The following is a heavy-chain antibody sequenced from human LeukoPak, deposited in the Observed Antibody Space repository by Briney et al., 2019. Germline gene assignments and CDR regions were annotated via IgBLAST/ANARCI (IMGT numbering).Heavy chain of an antibody. Sequence: PGGSLRLSCAASGFTFTRYAVTWVRQAPGKGLVWVCTTGIRSVNTLCGDSVNGRFTISRDNSKNTLDLQMNNLRVDDTAVYYCATGDGIGKQPRAYYFDNWGQGTLVAVSS. CDR2: TGIRSVNT. D-gene: IGHD5-24*01. CDR3: ATGDGIGKQPRAYYFDN. J-gene: IGHJ4*02. V-gene: IGHV3-23*01. CDR1: GFTFTRYA.